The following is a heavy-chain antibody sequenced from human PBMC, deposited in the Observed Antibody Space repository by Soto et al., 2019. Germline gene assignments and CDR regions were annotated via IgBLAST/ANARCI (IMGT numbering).Heavy chain of an antibody. V-gene: IGHV4-34*01. D-gene: IGHD2-2*02. CDR2: INHSGST. J-gene: IGHJ4*02. CDR3: ARVLLGYCSSTSCYTLDY. CDR1: GGSFSGYY. Sequence: PSETLSLTCAVYGGSFSGYYWSWIRQPPGKGLEWIGEINHSGSTNYNPSLKSRVTISVDTSKNQFSLKLSSVTAADTAVYYCARVLLGYCSSTSCYTLDYWGQGTLVTV.